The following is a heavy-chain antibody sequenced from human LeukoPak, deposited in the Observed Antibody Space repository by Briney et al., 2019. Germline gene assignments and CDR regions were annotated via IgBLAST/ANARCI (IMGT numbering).Heavy chain of an antibody. V-gene: IGHV4-4*07. CDR1: GGSMSTFY. J-gene: IGHJ4*02. CDR2: IYGSGTT. CDR3: ARDGSSWPFFES. Sequence: SETLSLTCTVSGGSMSTFYWSWIRQPAGKGLEWIGRIYGSGTTDYNPALKSRVTMSVDTSKKQFSLKLTSVTAADTAVYYCARDGSSWPFFESWGQGTLVTVSS. D-gene: IGHD6-13*01.